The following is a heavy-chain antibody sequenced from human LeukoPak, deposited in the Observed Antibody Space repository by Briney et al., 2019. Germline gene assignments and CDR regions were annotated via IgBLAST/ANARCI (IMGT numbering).Heavy chain of an antibody. CDR3: ARHSSLGHFDF. Sequence: PSETLSLTCTVSGGSISSYYWSWIRQPPGQGLEWIGYIFYSGSTNYNPSPESRVTISVDTSKSQFSLRLTSVTAADTAVYYCARHSSLGHFDFWGQGTLVTVSS. V-gene: IGHV4-59*08. CDR2: IFYSGST. J-gene: IGHJ4*02. CDR1: GGSISSYY.